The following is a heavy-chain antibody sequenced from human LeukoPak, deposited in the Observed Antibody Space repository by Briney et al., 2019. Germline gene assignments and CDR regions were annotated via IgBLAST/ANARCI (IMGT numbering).Heavy chain of an antibody. J-gene: IGHJ4*02. CDR2: VWDDGNEQ. D-gene: IGHD6-6*01. CDR3: AREEYSTSFDY. CDR1: GFTFSSYA. Sequence: GRSLRLSCAASGFTFSSYAMHWVRQAPDKGLEWVALVWDDGNEQYYADPVKGRFTISRDNSKNTLYLQMNSLRVEDTAVYYCAREEYSTSFDYWGQGTLVTVSP. V-gene: IGHV3-33*08.